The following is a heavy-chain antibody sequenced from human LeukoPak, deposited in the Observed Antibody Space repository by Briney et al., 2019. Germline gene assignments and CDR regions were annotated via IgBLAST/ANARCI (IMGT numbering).Heavy chain of an antibody. Sequence: GGSLRLSCAASGFTFSSYSMNWVRQAPGKGLEWVSSISSSSSYIYYADSVKGRFTISRDNAKNSLYLQMNSLKTEDTAVYYCTTDSGTTLGYIIDDYWGQGTLVTVSS. CDR2: ISSSSSYI. D-gene: IGHD5-18*01. V-gene: IGHV3-21*03. J-gene: IGHJ4*02. CDR3: TTDSGTTLGYIIDDY. CDR1: GFTFSSYS.